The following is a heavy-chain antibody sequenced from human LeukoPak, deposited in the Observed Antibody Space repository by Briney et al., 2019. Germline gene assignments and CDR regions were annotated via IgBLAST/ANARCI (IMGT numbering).Heavy chain of an antibody. CDR2: ISSSSSTV. CDR3: ARDVRWLRFVFDH. V-gene: IGHV3-48*02. D-gene: IGHD5-12*01. J-gene: IGHJ4*02. CDR1: GFTFSDYS. Sequence: GGCLRLSRAASGFTFSDYSMNWVRQAPGKGLEWGSYISSSSSTVYYADSVKGRFTISRDNAKNSLYLQMNSLRDEDTAVYYCARDVRWLRFVFDHWGQGIPVTVSS.